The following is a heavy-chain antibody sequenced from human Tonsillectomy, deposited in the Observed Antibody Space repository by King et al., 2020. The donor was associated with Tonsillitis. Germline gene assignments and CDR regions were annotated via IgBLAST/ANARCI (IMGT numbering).Heavy chain of an antibody. CDR1: GFTFSSYG. J-gene: IGHJ4*02. Sequence: QVQLVESGGGVVQPGRSLRLSCAASGFTFSSYGMHWVRQAPGKGLEWVAVISYDGSNKYYADSVKGRFTISRDNSKNTLYLQMNSLRAEDTAVYYCAKDTDSSGWYEGGDYWGQGTLVTVSS. CDR3: AKDTDSSGWYEGGDY. CDR2: ISYDGSNK. D-gene: IGHD6-19*01. V-gene: IGHV3-30*18.